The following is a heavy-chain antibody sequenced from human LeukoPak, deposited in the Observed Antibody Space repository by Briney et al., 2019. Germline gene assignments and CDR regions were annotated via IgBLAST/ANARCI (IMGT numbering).Heavy chain of an antibody. Sequence: GGSLRLSCTASGFTSGDYALNWFRQAPGKGLEWVGFIRSKAYGGTTEYAASVKGRFIISRDDSKSIAYLQMNSLNTEDTAVYYCTSFYYFDSSGSPFDYWGQGTLVTVSS. CDR2: IRSKAYGGTT. V-gene: IGHV3-49*03. CDR1: GFTSGDYA. CDR3: TSFYYFDSSGSPFDY. D-gene: IGHD3-22*01. J-gene: IGHJ4*02.